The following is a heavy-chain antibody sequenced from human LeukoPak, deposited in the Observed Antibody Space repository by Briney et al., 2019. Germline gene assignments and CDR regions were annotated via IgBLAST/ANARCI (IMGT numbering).Heavy chain of an antibody. V-gene: IGHV6-1*01. Sequence: SQTLSLTCAISGDSVSRNGTAWNWIRQSPSSGLEWLGRTFYRSKWYNEYAASVTSRITISPDTSKNQFSLHLDSVTPEDTAVYWCARGWHSSAHGSWGQGTLVTVSS. D-gene: IGHD3-22*01. CDR3: ARGWHSSAHGS. J-gene: IGHJ5*02. CDR2: TFYRSKWYN. CDR1: GDSVSRNGTA.